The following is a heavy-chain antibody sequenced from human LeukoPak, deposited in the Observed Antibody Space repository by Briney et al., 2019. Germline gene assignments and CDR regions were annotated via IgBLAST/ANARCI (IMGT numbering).Heavy chain of an antibody. Sequence: PSETLSLTCTVSGGSISTNNYYWGWIRQPPGKGLEWIGHIYYDGRTYYNPSLKSRVTMSVDTSKNQFPLKLSSVTAADTAVYYCARHRGSSSEFDPWGLGTLVTISS. CDR2: IYYDGRT. J-gene: IGHJ5*02. CDR3: ARHRGSSSEFDP. V-gene: IGHV4-39*01. D-gene: IGHD6-6*01. CDR1: GGSISTNNYY.